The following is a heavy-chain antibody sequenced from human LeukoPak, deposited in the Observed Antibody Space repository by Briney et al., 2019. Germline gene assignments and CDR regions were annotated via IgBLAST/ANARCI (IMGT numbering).Heavy chain of an antibody. CDR1: GFTFSSYW. V-gene: IGHV3-7*01. Sequence: GGSLRLSCAASGFTFSSYWMSWVGQAPGQGLEWVANINQDGREKYYLDPAKGRFTISRDNARNSLYLQVNSLRAEDTAVYYCARGGTSGYSSTRHFWGGNYYFDYWGQGSLVTVSS. CDR2: INQDGREK. D-gene: IGHD2-2*01. CDR3: ARGGTSGYSSTRHFWGGNYYFDY. J-gene: IGHJ4*02.